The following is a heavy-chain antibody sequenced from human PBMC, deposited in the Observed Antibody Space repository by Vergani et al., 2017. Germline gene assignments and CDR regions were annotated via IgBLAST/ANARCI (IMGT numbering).Heavy chain of an antibody. CDR1: GFTFSDYY. CDR3: ARSRGEITWGGVIVLPRIYFEY. D-gene: IGHD3-16*02. J-gene: IGHJ4*02. Sequence: QVQLVESGGGLVKPGGSLRLSCAASGFTFSDYYMSWIRQAPGTGLEWVSYISSSGSTIYYADSLKGRFTISRDNAKNSLYLQMNSLRAEDTAVYYCARSRGEITWGGVIVLPRIYFEYWGQGALVTVSA. CDR2: ISSSGSTI. V-gene: IGHV3-11*01.